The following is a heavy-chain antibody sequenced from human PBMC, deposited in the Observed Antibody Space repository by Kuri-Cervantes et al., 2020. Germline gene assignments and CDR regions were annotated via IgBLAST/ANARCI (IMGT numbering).Heavy chain of an antibody. CDR2: ISYDGSNK. D-gene: IGHD6-13*01. CDR1: GFTFDDYA. Sequence: GESLKISCAASGFTFDDYAMHWVRQAPGKGLEWVAVISYDGSNKYYADSVKGRFTISRDNSKNTLYLQMNSLRAEDTAVYYCARDFPYRARSSSRDAFDIWGQGTMVTVSS. CDR3: ARDFPYRARSSSRDAFDI. V-gene: IGHV3-30*19. J-gene: IGHJ3*02.